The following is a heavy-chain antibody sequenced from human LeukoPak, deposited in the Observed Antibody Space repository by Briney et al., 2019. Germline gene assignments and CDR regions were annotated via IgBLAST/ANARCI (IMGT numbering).Heavy chain of an antibody. J-gene: IGHJ3*02. V-gene: IGHV3-23*01. CDR2: ISGSGGST. CDR1: GFTFSSYA. CDR3: ARDVRFLEWLYPPDAFDI. Sequence: GGSLRLSCAASGFTFSSYAMSWVRQAPGKGLEWVSAISGSGGSTYYADSVKGRFTISRDNSKNTLYLQMNSLRAEDTAVYYCARDVRFLEWLYPPDAFDIWGQGTMVTVSS. D-gene: IGHD3-3*01.